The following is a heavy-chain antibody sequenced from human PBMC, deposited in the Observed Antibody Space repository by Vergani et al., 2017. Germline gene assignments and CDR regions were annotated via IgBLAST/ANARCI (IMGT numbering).Heavy chain of an antibody. Sequence: QVQLQESGPGLVKPSETLSLTCTVSGGSISSYYWSWIRQPPGKGLEWIGYIYYSGSTNYNPSLKSRVTISVDTSKNQFSLKLSSVTAADTAVYYCARVVQLERLPITYYYYYMDVWGKGP. D-gene: IGHD1-1*01. CDR2: IYYSGST. CDR1: GGSISSYY. J-gene: IGHJ6*03. V-gene: IGHV4-59*01. CDR3: ARVVQLERLPITYYYYYMDV.